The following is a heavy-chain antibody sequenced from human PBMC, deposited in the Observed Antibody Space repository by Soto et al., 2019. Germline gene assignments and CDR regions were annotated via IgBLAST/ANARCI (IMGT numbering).Heavy chain of an antibody. CDR1: GYTFVRYV. CDR3: ARGSGTVTTDWFDP. CDR2: VSAYNGNT. Sequence: QVQLVQSVAEVKKAGASVKVSCKASGYTFVRYVISWVRQAPGQGLEWMGWVSAYNGNTNYAQNLQGRVTMTTDTSTSTAYMELRSLRSGDTAVYYCARGSGTVTTDWFDPWGQGTLVTVSS. V-gene: IGHV1-18*01. D-gene: IGHD4-4*01. J-gene: IGHJ5*02.